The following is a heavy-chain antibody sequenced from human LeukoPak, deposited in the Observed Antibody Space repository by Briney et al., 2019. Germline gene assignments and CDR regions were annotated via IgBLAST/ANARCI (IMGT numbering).Heavy chain of an antibody. CDR2: IYYSGST. CDR1: GGSVSFYY. CDR3: ARAAELRSDAFDI. D-gene: IGHD3-16*01. Sequence: SETLSLTCTVSGGSVSFYYWSWLRQPPGKGLEWIGYIYYSGSTNYNPSLKSRVTISVDTSKNQFSLKLSSVTAADTAVYYCARAAELRSDAFDIWGQGTMVTVSS. J-gene: IGHJ3*02. V-gene: IGHV4-59*02.